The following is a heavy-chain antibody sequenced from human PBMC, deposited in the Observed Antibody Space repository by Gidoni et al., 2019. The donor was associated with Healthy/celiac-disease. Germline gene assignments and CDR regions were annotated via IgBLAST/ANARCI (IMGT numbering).Heavy chain of an antibody. CDR2: ISYDGSNK. CDR3: ARDVVPAAKSGRYSYGYFGVVGY. D-gene: IGHD5-18*01. CDR1: GFTFSSYA. Sequence: QVQLVESGGGVVQPGRSLRLSCAASGFTFSSYAMHCVRQAPGKGRVWVAVISYDGSNKYYADSVKGRFTISRDNSKNTLYLQMNSLRAEDTAVYYCARDVVPAAKSGRYSYGYFGVVGYWGQGTLVTVSS. J-gene: IGHJ4*02. V-gene: IGHV3-30-3*01.